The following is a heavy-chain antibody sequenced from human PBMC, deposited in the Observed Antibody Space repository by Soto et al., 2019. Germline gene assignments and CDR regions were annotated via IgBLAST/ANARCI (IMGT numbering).Heavy chain of an antibody. Sequence: SETLSLTCTVSGGSIRSSAYYWGWIRQPPGKGLEWIGNIYYSGSTYYNPTLKSRVTISVDTSKNQFSLKLTSVTAADTAVYYCARRYGEFNFDYWGQGTLVTVSS. CDR1: GGSIRSSAYY. CDR2: IYYSGST. V-gene: IGHV4-39*07. D-gene: IGHD3-10*01. CDR3: ARRYGEFNFDY. J-gene: IGHJ4*02.